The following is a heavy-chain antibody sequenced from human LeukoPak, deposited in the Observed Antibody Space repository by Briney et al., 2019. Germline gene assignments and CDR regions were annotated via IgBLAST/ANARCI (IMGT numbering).Heavy chain of an antibody. CDR2: IGAYNGNT. D-gene: IGHD1-20*01. CDR1: GYTFTSYG. CDR3: ARTMYNWNRYYFDY. Sequence: ASVKVSCKASGYTFTSYGISWVRQAPGQGLEWMGWIGAYNGNTNYAQKLQGRVTMTTDTSTSTAYMELRSLRSDDTAAYYCARTMYNWNRYYFDYWGQGTLVTVSS. V-gene: IGHV1-18*01. J-gene: IGHJ4*02.